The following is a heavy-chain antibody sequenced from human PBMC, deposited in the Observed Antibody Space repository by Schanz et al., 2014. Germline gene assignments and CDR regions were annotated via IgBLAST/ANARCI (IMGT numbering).Heavy chain of an antibody. CDR3: ARDGVDAAAGGNY. Sequence: QVQLVQSGAEVKKPGASVKVSCKASGYTFTSDSMHWVRQAPGQGLEWMGWISAYNGHTDYAQKLQGRVTLTTDTSTSTAYMELRNLRSDDTAVYYCARDGVDAAAGGNYWGQGTLVTVSS. D-gene: IGHD6-13*01. V-gene: IGHV1-18*04. J-gene: IGHJ4*02. CDR2: ISAYNGHT. CDR1: GYTFTSDS.